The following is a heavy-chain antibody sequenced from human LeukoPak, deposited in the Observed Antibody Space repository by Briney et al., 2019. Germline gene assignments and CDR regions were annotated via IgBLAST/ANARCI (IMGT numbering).Heavy chain of an antibody. CDR1: GFSVSNYW. Sequence: GGSLRLSCAASGFSVSNYWMHWVRQAPGKGLVWVSRINIDGSVTSYADSVKGRFTISRDNAKNTLFLQMNSLRAEDTAVYYCARGNFYSGSGSSPLDYWGQGTLVTVSS. CDR2: INIDGSVT. D-gene: IGHD3-10*01. J-gene: IGHJ4*02. CDR3: ARGNFYSGSGSSPLDY. V-gene: IGHV3-74*01.